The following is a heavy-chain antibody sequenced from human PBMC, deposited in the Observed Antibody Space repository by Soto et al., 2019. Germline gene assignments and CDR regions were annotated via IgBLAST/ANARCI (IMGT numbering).Heavy chain of an antibody. V-gene: IGHV5-10-1*01. CDR3: ARHAHIGGIAAAGTLGGWFDP. CDR1: GYSFTSYW. D-gene: IGHD6-13*01. J-gene: IGHJ5*02. Sequence: PGESLKISCKGSGYSFTSYWISWVRQMPGKGLEWMGRIDPSDSYTNYSPSFQGHVTISADKSISTAYLQWSSLKASDTAMYYCARHAHIGGIAAAGTLGGWFDPWGQGTLVTVSS. CDR2: IDPSDSYT.